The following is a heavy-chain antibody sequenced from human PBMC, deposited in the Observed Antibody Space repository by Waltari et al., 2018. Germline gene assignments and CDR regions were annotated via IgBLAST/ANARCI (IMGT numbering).Heavy chain of an antibody. CDR2: INPNSGGT. Sequence: QVQLVQSGAEVKKPGASVKVSCKASGYTFTGYYMHWVRQAPGQGLEWMGWINPNSGGTNYAQKFQGRVTMTRDTSISTAYMELSRLRSDDTAVYYCAREKTDFWSGYYTGGKPYYYGMDVWGQGTTVTVSS. CDR3: AREKTDFWSGYYTGGKPYYYGMDV. V-gene: IGHV1-2*02. CDR1: GYTFTGYY. J-gene: IGHJ6*02. D-gene: IGHD3-3*01.